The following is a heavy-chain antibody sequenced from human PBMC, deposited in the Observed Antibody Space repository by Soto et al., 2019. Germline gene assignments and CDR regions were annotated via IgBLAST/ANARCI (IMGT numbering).Heavy chain of an antibody. Sequence: QVQLVESGGGVVQTGRSLRLSCAASGFTFSSYGMHWVRQGPGKGLEWVAAIWYDGSNKYYADSVKGRFTISRDNSKNTLYLLMNSLRAEDTAVYYCASTVAVAGSFDYWGQGTLVTVSS. CDR1: GFTFSSYG. CDR2: IWYDGSNK. CDR3: ASTVAVAGSFDY. J-gene: IGHJ4*02. V-gene: IGHV3-33*01. D-gene: IGHD6-19*01.